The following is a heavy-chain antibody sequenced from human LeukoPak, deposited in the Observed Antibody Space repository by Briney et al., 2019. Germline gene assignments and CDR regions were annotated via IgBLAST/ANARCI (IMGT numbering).Heavy chain of an antibody. D-gene: IGHD3-10*01. CDR2: IIPILGIA. V-gene: IGHV1-69*04. J-gene: IGHJ4*02. CDR3: ARDSANRGNFDY. Sequence: ASVKVSCKASGGTFSSYAISWVRQAPGQGLGWMGRIIPILGIANYAQKFQGRVTITADKSTSTAYMELSSLRSEDTAVYYCARDSANRGNFDYWGQGTLVTVSS. CDR1: GGTFSSYA.